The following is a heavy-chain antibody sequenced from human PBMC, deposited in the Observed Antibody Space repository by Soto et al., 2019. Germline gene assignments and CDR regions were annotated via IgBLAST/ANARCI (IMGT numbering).Heavy chain of an antibody. J-gene: IGHJ6*02. D-gene: IGHD1-1*01. CDR3: ARDLWNNAGYAMDV. CDR1: GHTFTGYF. Sequence: ASVKVSCKVSGHTFTGYFIHWVRQAPGQGLEWMGWINPNSGGTNYAQKFQGRVTMTRDTSISTAYMELRRLKSDDTAIYYCARDLWNNAGYAMDVWGQGTTVTVYS. CDR2: INPNSGGT. V-gene: IGHV1-2*02.